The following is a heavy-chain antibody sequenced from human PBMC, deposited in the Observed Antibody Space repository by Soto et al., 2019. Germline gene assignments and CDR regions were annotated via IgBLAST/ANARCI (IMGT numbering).Heavy chain of an antibody. Sequence: SGFTFSSYAMSWVRQAPGRGPEWVSTIYHRGDTFYADSVKGRFAISGDNSKNMLYLQMNSLRPEDTAVYYCATGVDAAKDGYWGQGTLVTVSS. J-gene: IGHJ4*02. CDR3: ATGVDAAKDGY. V-gene: IGHV3-23*05. CDR1: GFTFSSYA. CDR2: IYHRGDT. D-gene: IGHD5-18*01.